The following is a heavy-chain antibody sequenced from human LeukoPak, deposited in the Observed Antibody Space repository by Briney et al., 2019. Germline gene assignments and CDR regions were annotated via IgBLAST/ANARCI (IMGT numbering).Heavy chain of an antibody. J-gene: IGHJ3*02. Sequence: SETLSLTCTVSGGAISSYYWSWIRQPPGKGLEWIGYIYYSGSTDYNPSLKSRVTISVETSKNQLSLKLSSVTAADTAVYYCARERMRYFDWLLDAFEIWGQGTMVTVSS. CDR1: GGAISSYY. CDR3: ARERMRYFDWLLDAFEI. CDR2: IYYSGST. D-gene: IGHD3-9*01. V-gene: IGHV4-59*01.